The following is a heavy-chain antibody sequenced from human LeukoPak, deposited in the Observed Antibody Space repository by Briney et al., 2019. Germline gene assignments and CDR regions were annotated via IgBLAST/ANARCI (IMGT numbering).Heavy chain of an antibody. CDR1: GFTFSSYG. V-gene: IGHV3-30*02. CDR3: AKVDCSSTSCYTVYYYYYYMDV. CDR2: IRYDGSNK. D-gene: IGHD2-2*02. Sequence: GGSLRLSCAASGFTFSSYGMHWVRQAPGKGLEWVAFIRYDGSNKYYADSVKGRFTISRDNSKNTLYLQMNSLRAVDTAVYYCAKVDCSSTSCYTVYYYYYYMDVWGKGTTVTVSS. J-gene: IGHJ6*03.